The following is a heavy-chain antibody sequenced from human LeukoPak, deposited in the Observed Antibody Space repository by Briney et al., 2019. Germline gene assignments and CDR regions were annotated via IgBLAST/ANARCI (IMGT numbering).Heavy chain of an antibody. CDR3: TRMTTGHDY. CDR1: GVSFDDYY. Sequence: SETLSLSCAVSGVSFDDYYWSWVRQTPGKGLEWIGEINHSGYTNDSPSLKSRVTLSIDTSRKQFSLNLRSVTVADAGIYYCTRMTTGHDYWGQGALVTVSS. D-gene: IGHD4-17*01. J-gene: IGHJ4*02. V-gene: IGHV4-34*01. CDR2: INHSGYT.